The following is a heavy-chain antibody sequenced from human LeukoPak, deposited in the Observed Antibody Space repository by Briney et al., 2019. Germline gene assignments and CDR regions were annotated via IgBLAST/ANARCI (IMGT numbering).Heavy chain of an antibody. J-gene: IGHJ5*02. Sequence: ASVKVSCKASGYTFTGYYMHWVRQAPGQGLEWMGWINPNSGGTNYAQKFQGRVTMTRDTSISTAYMELSRLRSDDTAVYYCARHHSGSYQGWFDPWGQGTLVTVSS. CDR2: INPNSGGT. CDR3: ARHHSGSYQGWFDP. V-gene: IGHV1-2*02. CDR1: GYTFTGYY. D-gene: IGHD1-26*01.